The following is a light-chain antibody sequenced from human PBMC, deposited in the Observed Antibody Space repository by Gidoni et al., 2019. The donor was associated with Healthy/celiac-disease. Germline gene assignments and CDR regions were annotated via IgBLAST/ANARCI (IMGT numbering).Light chain of an antibody. CDR1: QSVSSN. J-gene: IGKJ3*01. V-gene: IGKV3-15*01. CDR2: GAS. Sequence: EIVMTQSPATLSVSPGESATHSCRASQSVSSNLAWYQQKPGQAPRLLIYGASTRATGIPARFSGSGSGTEFTLTISSLQSEDFAVYYCQQYNNWPPVFTFGPGTKVDIK. CDR3: QQYNNWPPVFT.